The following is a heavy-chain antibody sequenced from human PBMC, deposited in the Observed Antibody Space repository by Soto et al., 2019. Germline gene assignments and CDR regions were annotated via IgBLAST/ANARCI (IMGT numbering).Heavy chain of an antibody. CDR1: GGTFSSHS. J-gene: IGHJ4*02. Sequence: VQLMQSGAEVKKPGSSVKVSCKASGGTFSSHSINWVRQAPGQGLEWMGGIITLFATSNYAQNFRGRVTITADPSTSTAYMELNSLSSDDTAVYYCAREVGYGDFSAALLDWGQGTLVTVSS. D-gene: IGHD2-21*02. CDR2: IITLFATS. CDR3: AREVGYGDFSAALLD. V-gene: IGHV1-69*01.